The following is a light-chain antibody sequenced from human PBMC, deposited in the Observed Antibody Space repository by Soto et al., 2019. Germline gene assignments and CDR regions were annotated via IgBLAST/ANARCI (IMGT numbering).Light chain of an antibody. CDR3: SSYTGSNNLG. CDR2: EVS. J-gene: IGLJ3*02. V-gene: IGLV2-8*01. CDR1: SSDVGGYNY. Sequence: QSVLTQPPSASGSPGQSVTISCSGTSSDVGGYNYVSWYQQHPGKAPKVMIYEVSKRPSGVPDRFSGSKSGNTASLTVSGLHAEDEDDYYCSSYTGSNNLGFGGGTKLTVL.